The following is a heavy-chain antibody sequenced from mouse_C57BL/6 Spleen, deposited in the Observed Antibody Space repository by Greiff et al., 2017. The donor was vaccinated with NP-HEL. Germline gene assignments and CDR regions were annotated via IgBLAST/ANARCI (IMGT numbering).Heavy chain of an antibody. D-gene: IGHD1-1*01. V-gene: IGHV5-17*01. CDR2: ISSGSSTI. CDR1: GFTFSDYG. Sequence: EVQGVESGGGLVKPGGSLKLSCAASGFTFSDYGMHWVRQAPEKGLEWVAYISSGSSTIYYADTVKGRFPISRDNAKNTLFLQMTSLRSEDTAMYYCARDYGRSPWFAYWGQGTLVTVSA. J-gene: IGHJ3*01. CDR3: ARDYGRSPWFAY.